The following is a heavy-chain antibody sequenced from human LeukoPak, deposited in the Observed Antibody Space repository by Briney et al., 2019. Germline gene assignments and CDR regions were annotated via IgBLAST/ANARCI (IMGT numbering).Heavy chain of an antibody. CDR3: VKGAGYYYDSRFDY. V-gene: IGHV3-11*01. Sequence: GGSLRLSCAASGFTFSDYYMSWIRQAPGKGLEWVSYISSGGSTIYYADSVKGRFTISRDNAKNSLYLQMNSLRAEDTALYYCVKGAGYYYDSRFDYWGQGTLVTVSS. D-gene: IGHD3-22*01. CDR2: ISSGGSTI. CDR1: GFTFSDYY. J-gene: IGHJ4*02.